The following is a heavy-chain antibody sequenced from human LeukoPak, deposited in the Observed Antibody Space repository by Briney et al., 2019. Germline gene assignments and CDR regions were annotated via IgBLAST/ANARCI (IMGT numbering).Heavy chain of an antibody. CDR2: ISWDGGST. J-gene: IGHJ6*02. CDR3: AKDRVAVAGTFGAYYGMDV. Sequence: EGSLRLSCAASGFTFDDYAMHWVRQAPGKGLEWVSLISWDGGSTYYADSVKGRFTISRDNSKNSLYLQMNSLRAEDTALYYCAKDRVAVAGTFGAYYGMDVWGQGTTVTVSS. D-gene: IGHD6-19*01. CDR1: GFTFDDYA. V-gene: IGHV3-43D*03.